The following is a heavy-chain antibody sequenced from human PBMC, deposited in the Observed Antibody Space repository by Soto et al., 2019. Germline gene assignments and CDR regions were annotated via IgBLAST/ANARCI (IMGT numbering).Heavy chain of an antibody. J-gene: IGHJ6*02. D-gene: IGHD6-13*01. Sequence: SGPTLVNPAQTLTLTCTFSGFSLSTSGMCVSWIRQPPGKALEWLALIDWDDDKYYSTSLKTRLTISKDTSKNQVVLTMTNMDPVDTATYYCARILWGIAAAGNGYYGMDVWGQGTTVTVSS. CDR3: ARILWGIAAAGNGYYGMDV. V-gene: IGHV2-70*01. CDR1: GFSLSTSGMC. CDR2: IDWDDDK.